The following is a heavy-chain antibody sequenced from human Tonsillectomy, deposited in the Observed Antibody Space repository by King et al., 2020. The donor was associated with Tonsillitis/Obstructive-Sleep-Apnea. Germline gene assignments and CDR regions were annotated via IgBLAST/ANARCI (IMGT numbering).Heavy chain of an antibody. CDR3: ARDSELQTEVGVVNFDY. D-gene: IGHD2/OR15-2a*01. J-gene: IGHJ4*02. CDR1: GGTFSNYA. Sequence: QLVQSGAEVKKPGSSVKVSCKASGGTFSNYAISWVRQAPGQGLEWMGGIIPILDIANYAQKFQGRVTITADKSTSTAYMELSSLRSDDTAVYYCARDSELQTEVGVVNFDYRGQGTLVTVSS. V-gene: IGHV1-69*10. CDR2: IIPILDIA.